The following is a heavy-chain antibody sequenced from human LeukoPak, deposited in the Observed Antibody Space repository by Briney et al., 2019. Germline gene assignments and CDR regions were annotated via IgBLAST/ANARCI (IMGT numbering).Heavy chain of an antibody. CDR3: ARDFTSSGWYDY. V-gene: IGHV3-66*01. D-gene: IGHD6-19*01. J-gene: IGHJ4*02. CDR1: GFTVSSNY. CDR2: IYSGGST. Sequence: GGSLRLSCAASGFTVSSNYMSWVRQAPGKGLEWVSVIYSGGSTYYADSVKGRFTISRDNSKNTLYLQMNSLRAEDTAVYYCARDFTSSGWYDYWGQGTLVTVSS.